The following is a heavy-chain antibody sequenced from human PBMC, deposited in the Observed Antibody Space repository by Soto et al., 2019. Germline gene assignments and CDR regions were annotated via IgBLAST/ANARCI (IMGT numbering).Heavy chain of an antibody. CDR3: TRYGGVVVPAAIPFDY. Sequence: GGSLRLSCTASGFTFGDYAMSWVRQAPGKGLEWVGFIRSKAYGGTTEYAASVKGRFTISRDDSKSIAYLQMNSLKTEDTAVYYCTRYGGVVVPAAIPFDYWGQGPLVTVSS. CDR1: GFTFGDYA. V-gene: IGHV3-49*04. CDR2: IRSKAYGGTT. J-gene: IGHJ4*02. D-gene: IGHD2-2*01.